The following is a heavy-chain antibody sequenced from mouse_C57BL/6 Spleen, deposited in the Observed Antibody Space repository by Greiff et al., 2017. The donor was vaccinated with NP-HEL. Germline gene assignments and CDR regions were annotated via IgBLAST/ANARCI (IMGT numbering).Heavy chain of an antibody. CDR3: ARSGYGNFYYYAMDY. D-gene: IGHD2-10*02. CDR1: GFTFSDYG. CDR2: ISSGSSTI. V-gene: IGHV5-17*01. J-gene: IGHJ4*01. Sequence: EVMLVESGGGLVKPGGSLKLSCAASGFTFSDYGMHWVRQAPEKGLEWVAYISSGSSTIYYADTVKGRFTISRDNAKNTLFLQMTSLRSEDTAMYYCARSGYGNFYYYAMDYWGQGTSVTVSS.